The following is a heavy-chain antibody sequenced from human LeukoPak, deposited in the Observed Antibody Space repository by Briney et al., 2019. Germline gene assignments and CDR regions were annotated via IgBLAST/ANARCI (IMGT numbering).Heavy chain of an antibody. V-gene: IGHV4-59*01. J-gene: IGHJ6*03. CDR2: IYYSGST. CDR3: ARVEEGYGSGRRENYYYYYMDV. D-gene: IGHD3-10*01. Sequence: SETLSLTCTVSGGSINSIYWSWIRQPPGKGLEWIGYIYYSGSTNYNPSLKSRATISVDTSKNQFSLKLSSVTAADTAVYYCARVEEGYGSGRRENYYYYYMDVWGKGTTVTISS. CDR1: GGSINSIY.